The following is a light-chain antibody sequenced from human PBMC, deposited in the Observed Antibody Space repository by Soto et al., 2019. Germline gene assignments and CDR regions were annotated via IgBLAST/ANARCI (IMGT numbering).Light chain of an antibody. CDR1: SYNIGTNT. CDR2: NNN. J-gene: IGLJ2*01. V-gene: IGLV1-44*01. Sequence: QSVLTQPPSASGTPGQRVTISCSGSSYNIGTNTVNWYQQLPGTAPKLLIYNNNQRPSGVPDRFSGSKSGTSASLAISGLQSEDEADYYCAAWDDSLNGPVFGGGTKVTVL. CDR3: AAWDDSLNGPV.